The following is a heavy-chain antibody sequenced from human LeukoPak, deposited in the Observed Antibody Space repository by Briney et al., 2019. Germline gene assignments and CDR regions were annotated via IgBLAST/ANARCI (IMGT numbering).Heavy chain of an antibody. CDR3: ARAGYQLLYDKNWFDP. CDR1: GGTFSSYA. V-gene: IGHV1-69*13. J-gene: IGHJ5*02. Sequence: ASVKVSCKASGGTFSSYAISWVRQAPGQGLEWMGGIIPIFGTANYAQKFQGRVTITADESTSTAYMELSSLRSEDTAVYYCARAGYQLLYDKNWFDPWGQGTLVTVSS. CDR2: IIPIFGTA. D-gene: IGHD2-2*02.